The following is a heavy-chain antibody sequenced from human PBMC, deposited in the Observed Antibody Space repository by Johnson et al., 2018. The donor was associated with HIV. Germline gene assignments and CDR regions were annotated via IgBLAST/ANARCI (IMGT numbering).Heavy chain of an antibody. CDR3: AKSTQANILRESGPYGAFD. D-gene: IGHD3-10*01. Sequence: VQLVESGGGLVQRGGSLRLSCAASGFTFSSYAMSWVRQTPGKGLEWVSTFSGSGSTTYYADSVKDRFTISRDNAKNSLYLQMNSLRAEDTALYYCAKSTQANILRESGPYGAFD. V-gene: IGHV3-23*04. CDR1: GFTFSSYA. CDR2: FSGSGSTT. J-gene: IGHJ3*02.